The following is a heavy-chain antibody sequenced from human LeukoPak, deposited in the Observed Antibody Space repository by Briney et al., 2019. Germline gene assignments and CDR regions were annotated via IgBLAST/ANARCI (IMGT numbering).Heavy chain of an antibody. D-gene: IGHD4-17*01. J-gene: IGHJ5*02. Sequence: PSETLSLTCTVSGGSMSSYYWSWVRQPPGKGLEWIGHIYSSESTNYNLSLKSRVTISVDTSKNQFSLKLSSVTAADTAVYYCARLGWATVRFDPWGQGTLVTVSS. V-gene: IGHV4-59*12. CDR3: ARLGWATVRFDP. CDR2: IYSSEST. CDR1: GGSMSSYY.